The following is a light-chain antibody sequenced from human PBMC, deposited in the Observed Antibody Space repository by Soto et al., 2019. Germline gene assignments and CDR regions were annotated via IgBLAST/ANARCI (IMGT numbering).Light chain of an antibody. J-gene: IGKJ1*01. CDR2: GAS. V-gene: IGKV3-15*01. Sequence: EIVMTQSPXTLSVSPGERATLSCRASQSVSSNLAWYQQKPGQAPRLLIYGASTRATGIPARFSGSGSGTEFTLTISSLQSEDFAVYYCQQYNNWPPGFGQGTKVEIK. CDR1: QSVSSN. CDR3: QQYNNWPPG.